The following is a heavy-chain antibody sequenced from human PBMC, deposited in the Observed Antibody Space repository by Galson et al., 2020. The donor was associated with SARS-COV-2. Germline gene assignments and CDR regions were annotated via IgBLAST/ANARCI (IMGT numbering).Heavy chain of an antibody. D-gene: IGHD4-17*01. CDR1: GFTFSSYW. V-gene: IGHV3-7*03. CDR3: ARDSDVPDYGDAFDI. Sequence: LSLTCVASGFTFSSYWMSWVRQAPGKGLEWVANIKQDGSEKYYVDSVKGRFTISRDNAKNSLYLQMNSLRAEDTAVYYCARDSDVPDYGDAFDIWGQGTMVTVSS. J-gene: IGHJ3*02. CDR2: IKQDGSEK.